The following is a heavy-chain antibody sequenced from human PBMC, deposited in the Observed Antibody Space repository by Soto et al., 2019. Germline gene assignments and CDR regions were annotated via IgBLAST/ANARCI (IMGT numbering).Heavy chain of an antibody. D-gene: IGHD3-22*01. CDR2: IYYSGST. J-gene: IGHJ5*02. CDR3: ARHYYDSSGYSDWFDP. V-gene: IGHV4-39*01. CDR1: GGSISSSSYY. Sequence: SETLSLTCTVSGGSISSSSYYWGWIRQPPGKGLEWIGSIYYSGSTYYNPSLKSRVTISVDTSKNQFSLKLSPVTAADTAVYYCARHYYDSSGYSDWFDPWGQGTLVTVSS.